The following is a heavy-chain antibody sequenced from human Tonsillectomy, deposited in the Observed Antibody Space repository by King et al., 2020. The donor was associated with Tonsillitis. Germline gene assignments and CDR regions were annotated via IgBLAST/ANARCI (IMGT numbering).Heavy chain of an antibody. J-gene: IGHJ2*01. CDR1: GFTFDDYA. CDR3: ARVLRYFVWSWYFDL. D-gene: IGHD3-9*01. CDR2: ISWNSGSI. V-gene: IGHV3-9*01. Sequence: QLVQSGGGLVQPGRSLRLSCAASGFTFDDYAMHWVRQAPGKGLEWVSGISWNSGSIGYADSVKGRFTISRDNAKNSLYLQMNSLRAEDTALYYCARVLRYFVWSWYFDLWGRGTLVTVSS.